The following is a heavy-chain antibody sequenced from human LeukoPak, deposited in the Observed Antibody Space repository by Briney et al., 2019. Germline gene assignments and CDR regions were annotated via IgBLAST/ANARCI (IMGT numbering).Heavy chain of an antibody. CDR2: ISSSGSTI. J-gene: IGHJ6*02. V-gene: IGHV3-48*03. CDR1: GFTFSSYE. CDR3: ARTCRSTTCPYAMDV. Sequence: GGSLRLSCAASGFTFSSYEMNWVRLAPGKGLEWISYISSSGSTIYYADSVKGRFTISRDNAKNSLYLLMNSLRAEDTALYYCARTCRSTTCPYAMDVWGQGTTVTVSS. D-gene: IGHD2-2*01.